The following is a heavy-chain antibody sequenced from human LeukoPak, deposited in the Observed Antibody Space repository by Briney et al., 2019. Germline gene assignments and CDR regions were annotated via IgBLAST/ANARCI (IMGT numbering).Heavy chain of an antibody. J-gene: IGHJ4*02. CDR3: ARGPYSSSWCK. D-gene: IGHD6-13*01. CDR1: GGSFSGYY. Sequence: SETLSLTCAVYGGSFSGYYWSWIRQPPGKGLEWIGEINHSGSTNYNPSLKSRVTISVDTSKNQFSLKLSSVTAADTAVYYCARGPYSSSWCKWGQGTLVTVSS. CDR2: INHSGST. V-gene: IGHV4-34*01.